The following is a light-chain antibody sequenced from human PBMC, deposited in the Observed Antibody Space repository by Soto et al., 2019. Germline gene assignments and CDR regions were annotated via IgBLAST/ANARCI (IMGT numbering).Light chain of an antibody. V-gene: IGKV3-15*01. CDR3: QQYNNWPIT. J-gene: IGKJ5*01. CDR2: GAS. Sequence: EVVLTQSPATLSVSPGERATLSCRASHNINTSLAWYQQKPGQAPRLLIYGASTRATGIPARFSGSGSGTEFALAITSMQSEDFAVYYCQQYNNWPITFGQGTRLEI. CDR1: HNINTS.